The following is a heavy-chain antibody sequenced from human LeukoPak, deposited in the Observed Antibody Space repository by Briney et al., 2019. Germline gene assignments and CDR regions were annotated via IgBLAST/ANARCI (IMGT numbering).Heavy chain of an antibody. J-gene: IGHJ4*02. V-gene: IGHV4-34*01. CDR2: INHSGST. CDR1: GGSFSGYY. CDR3: ARVPAYCSSTSCYGGYFDY. Sequence: PSETLSLTCAVYGGSFSGYYWSWIRQPPGKGLEWIGEINHSGSTNYNPSLKSRVTISVDTSKNQFSLKLGSVTAADTAVYYCARVPAYCSSTSCYGGYFDYWGQGTLVTVSS. D-gene: IGHD2-2*01.